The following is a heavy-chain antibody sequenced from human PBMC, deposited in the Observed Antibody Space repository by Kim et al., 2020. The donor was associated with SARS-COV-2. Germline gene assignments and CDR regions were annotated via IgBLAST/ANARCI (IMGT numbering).Heavy chain of an antibody. CDR3: ARDYDYYGSGRLDI. V-gene: IGHV4-59*01. Sequence: TPSLKSRVTISVDTSKNQFSLKLSSVTAADTAVYYCARDYDYYGSGRLDIWGQGTMVTVSS. D-gene: IGHD3-10*01. J-gene: IGHJ3*02.